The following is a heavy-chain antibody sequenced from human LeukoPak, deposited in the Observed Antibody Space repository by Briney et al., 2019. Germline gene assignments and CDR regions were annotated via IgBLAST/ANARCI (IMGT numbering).Heavy chain of an antibody. CDR2: VYHSGST. V-gene: IGHV4-4*02. D-gene: IGHD3-10*01. CDR3: ARVSGSGLYFKSFDH. J-gene: IGHJ5*01. CDR1: GDDISSSNW. Sequence: SGTLSLTCSVSGDDISSSNWWTWVRPPPQKGLEWIGEVYHSGSTNYNPSLKNRIYMSVDKSQNRFSLRLTSVTAADTAVYFCARVSGSGLYFKSFDHWGQGTLVIVSS.